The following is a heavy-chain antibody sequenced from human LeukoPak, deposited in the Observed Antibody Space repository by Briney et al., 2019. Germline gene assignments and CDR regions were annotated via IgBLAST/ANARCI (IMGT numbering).Heavy chain of an antibody. J-gene: IGHJ3*01. CDR1: GFTFSNSA. Sequence: SVKVSCKTSGFTFSNSAIQWVRQARGQRLEWIGWIGVAGDNTNYAQRFQDKVTITRDMSTSTAYMELSSLRSEDTAVYYCAAEIYGYNTECCTFDFWGPGTPVTVSS. CDR2: IGVAGDNT. CDR3: AAEIYGYNTECCTFDF. D-gene: IGHD3-3*01. V-gene: IGHV1-58*02.